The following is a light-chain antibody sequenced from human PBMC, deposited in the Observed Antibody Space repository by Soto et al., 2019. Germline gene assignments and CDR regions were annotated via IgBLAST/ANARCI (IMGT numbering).Light chain of an antibody. V-gene: IGLV2-14*01. CDR2: DVR. J-gene: IGLJ2*01. CDR3: ASYRSGSTPVV. Sequence: QSALTQPASVSGSPGQSITISGTGTSSDVGAYNSVSWYQQYPGKAPKLRIYDVRYRPSGVSQRFSGSKSGNTASLTISGLQADDEADYYCASYRSGSTPVVFGGGTKLTVL. CDR1: SSDVGAYNS.